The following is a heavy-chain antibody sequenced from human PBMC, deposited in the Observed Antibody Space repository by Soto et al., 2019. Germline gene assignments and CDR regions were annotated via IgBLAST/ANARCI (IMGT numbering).Heavy chain of an antibody. CDR2: IDPSDSYT. Sequence: PGEALKISSKGSGYSFTSYWISWVRQMPGKGLEWMGRIDPSDSYTNYSPSFQGHVTISADKSISTAYLQWSSLKASDTAMYYCARHRKGFSGDYYYGMDVWGQGTTVTVSS. CDR3: ARHRKGFSGDYYYGMDV. CDR1: GYSFTSYW. V-gene: IGHV5-10-1*01. J-gene: IGHJ6*02.